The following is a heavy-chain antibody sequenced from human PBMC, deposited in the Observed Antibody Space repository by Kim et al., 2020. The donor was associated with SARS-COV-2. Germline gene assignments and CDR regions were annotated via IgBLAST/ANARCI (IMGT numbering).Heavy chain of an antibody. D-gene: IGHD5-18*01. CDR3: AREFGLDTAMIPWFDP. Sequence: SVKVSCKASGGTFSSYAISWVRQAPGQGLEWMGGIIPIFGTANYAQKFQGRVTITADESTSTAYMELSSLRSEDTAVYYCAREFGLDTAMIPWFDPWGHGTLVTVSS. CDR2: IIPIFGTA. V-gene: IGHV1-69*13. J-gene: IGHJ5*02. CDR1: GGTFSSYA.